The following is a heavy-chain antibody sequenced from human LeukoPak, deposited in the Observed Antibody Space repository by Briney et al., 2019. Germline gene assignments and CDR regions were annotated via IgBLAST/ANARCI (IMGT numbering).Heavy chain of an antibody. J-gene: IGHJ4*02. CDR3: AKGSVNYDILTGSYFDY. Sequence: PGGSLRLSCAASGFTFNTYAMNWVRQAPGKGLEWVSSISGSGENTYYADSVKGQFTISRDNSKNTLSLQMNSLRAEDTAVYYCAKGSVNYDILTGSYFDYWGQGTLVTVSS. D-gene: IGHD3-9*01. V-gene: IGHV3-23*01. CDR2: ISGSGENT. CDR1: GFTFNTYA.